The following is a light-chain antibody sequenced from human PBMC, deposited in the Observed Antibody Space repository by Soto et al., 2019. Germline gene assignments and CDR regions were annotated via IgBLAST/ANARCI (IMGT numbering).Light chain of an antibody. J-gene: IGKJ1*01. CDR1: QSIDTY. V-gene: IGKV1-39*01. Sequence: DIQMTQSPSSLSASVGDSVTITCRTSQSIDTYLNWYQQNPGKAPKLLISAASSLQGGVPSRFSGSGSGTDFTLTITSLQAADFATYYCQQTYDNPRTFGQGTKVESK. CDR2: AAS. CDR3: QQTYDNPRT.